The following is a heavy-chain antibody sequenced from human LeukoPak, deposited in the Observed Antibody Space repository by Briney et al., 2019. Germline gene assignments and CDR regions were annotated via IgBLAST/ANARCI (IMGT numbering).Heavy chain of an antibody. J-gene: IGHJ4*02. V-gene: IGHV3-66*04. CDR3: AKRIYGWYHIDF. CDR1: GFTVSSNY. CDR2: IYSGGST. D-gene: IGHD6-19*01. Sequence: PGGSLRLSCAASGFTVSSNYMSWVRQAPGKGLEWVSVIYSGGSTYYADSVKGRFTIARDNSKNRLYLQMNSLRVEDTAVYSCAKRIYGWYHIDFWGQGTLVTVSS.